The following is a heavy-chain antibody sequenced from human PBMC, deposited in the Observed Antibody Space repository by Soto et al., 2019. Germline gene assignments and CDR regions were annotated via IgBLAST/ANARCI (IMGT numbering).Heavy chain of an antibody. Sequence: GESLKISCQASGYSFGIYSISWVRQVPGKGLEWVGKIEPSDSSTIYSPSFQGHVTISVDESINTAYLQWRSLRASDTAMYFCAILNYFDPWGQGSLVTVSS. D-gene: IGHD4-4*01. CDR2: IEPSDSST. J-gene: IGHJ5*02. V-gene: IGHV5-10-1*01. CDR3: AILNYFDP. CDR1: GYSFGIYS.